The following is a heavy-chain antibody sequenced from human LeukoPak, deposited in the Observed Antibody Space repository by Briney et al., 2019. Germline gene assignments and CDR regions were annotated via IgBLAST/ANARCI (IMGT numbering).Heavy chain of an antibody. Sequence: GGSLRLSCAASGFTFSNYAVSWVRRAPGKGLDWVSVISGPGTSTSYGNSVKGRFTISRDNSKNTVFLQMNSLRAEDTAVYYCARGGWVSSDAFDVWGQGTMVTVSS. V-gene: IGHV3-23*01. J-gene: IGHJ3*01. D-gene: IGHD5/OR15-5a*01. CDR3: ARGGWVSSDAFDV. CDR2: ISGPGTST. CDR1: GFTFSNYA.